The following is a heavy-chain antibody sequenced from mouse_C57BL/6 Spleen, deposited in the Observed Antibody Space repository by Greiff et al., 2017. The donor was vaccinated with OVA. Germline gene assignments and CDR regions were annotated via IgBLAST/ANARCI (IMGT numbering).Heavy chain of an antibody. V-gene: IGHV1-81*01. D-gene: IGHD1-1*01. Sequence: QVQLKESGAELARPGASVKLSCKASGYTFTSYGISWVKQSTGQGLEWIGEIHPRSGNTYYNEKFKGKATLTADKSSSTAYMELRSLTSEDSAVYFCARGEFDYSNSYYAMDYWGQGTTVTVSS. J-gene: IGHJ4*01. CDR2: IHPRSGNT. CDR1: GYTFTSYG. CDR3: ARGEFDYSNSYYAMDY.